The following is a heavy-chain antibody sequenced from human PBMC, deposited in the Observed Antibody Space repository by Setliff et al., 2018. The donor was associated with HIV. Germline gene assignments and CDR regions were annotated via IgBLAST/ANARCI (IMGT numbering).Heavy chain of an antibody. D-gene: IGHD2-15*01. CDR3: ARHAAGPGGPFDY. CDR2: VYHTGST. Sequence: PSETLSLTCGVSGYSMSSGYYWGWIRQPPGKGLEWIGNVYHTGSTYYNPSLKSRVTISVDTAKNQFSLKLRSVIAADTAGYYCARHAAGPGGPFDYWGQGTLVTVSS. V-gene: IGHV4-38-2*01. CDR1: GYSMSSGYY. J-gene: IGHJ4*02.